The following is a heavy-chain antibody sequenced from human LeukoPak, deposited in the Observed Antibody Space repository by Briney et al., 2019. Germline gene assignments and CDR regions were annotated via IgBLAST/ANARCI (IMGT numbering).Heavy chain of an antibody. D-gene: IGHD3-22*01. J-gene: IGHJ5*02. CDR1: GGSISSYY. V-gene: IGHV4-4*07. CDR3: ARVENYYDSSGGSDWFDP. CDR2: IYTSGST. Sequence: SETLSLACTVSGGSISSYYWSWIRQPAGKGLEWIGRIYTSGSTNYNPSLKSRVTMSVDTSKNQFSLKLSSVTAADTAVYYCARVENYYDSSGGSDWFDPWGQGTLVTVSS.